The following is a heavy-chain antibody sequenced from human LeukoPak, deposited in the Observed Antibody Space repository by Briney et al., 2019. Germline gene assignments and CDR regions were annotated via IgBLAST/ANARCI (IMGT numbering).Heavy chain of an antibody. J-gene: IGHJ4*02. CDR3: AGDTPPGGDYYFDY. CDR1: GFSFSTYG. Sequence: GGSLRLSCAASGFSFSTYGMHWVRQAPGKGLEWVALIWNAGTNTHYADSVKGRLTISRDNSKNTLYLQMNSLRAEDTAVYYCAGDTPPGGDYYFDYWGQGTLVIVSS. V-gene: IGHV3-33*01. CDR2: IWNAGTNT. D-gene: IGHD3-16*01.